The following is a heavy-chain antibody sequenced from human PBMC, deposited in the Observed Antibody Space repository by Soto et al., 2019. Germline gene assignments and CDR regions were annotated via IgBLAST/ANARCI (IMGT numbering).Heavy chain of an antibody. J-gene: IGHJ6*02. Sequence: QVQLVESGGGVVQPGGSLRLSCSGSGFIFSGYGMHWVRQPPGKGLEWVAVISYDGRRKYYEDSVKGRFTVSRDNSQNTVYLEMNSLRVEDSAIYYCAKDIHRDQLDWGMDVWGQGTTVTVSS. CDR2: ISYDGRRK. V-gene: IGHV3-30*18. D-gene: IGHD3-9*01. CDR3: AKDIHRDQLDWGMDV. CDR1: GFIFSGYG.